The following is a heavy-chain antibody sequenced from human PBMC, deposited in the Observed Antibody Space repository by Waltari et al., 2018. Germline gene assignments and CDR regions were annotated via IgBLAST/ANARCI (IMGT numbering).Heavy chain of an antibody. V-gene: IGHV1-69-2*01. J-gene: IGHJ3*02. CDR1: GYTFTDYY. CDR3: ARKGDSCGAFDI. CDR2: VDPEDGET. Sequence: EVQLVQSGAEVKKPGATVKISCKASGYTFTDYYMHWVQQAPGKGLEWMGRVDPEDGETIYAEKFQGRVTITTDESTSTAYMELSSLRSEDTAVYYCARKGDSCGAFDIWGQGTMVTVSS. D-gene: IGHD2-15*01.